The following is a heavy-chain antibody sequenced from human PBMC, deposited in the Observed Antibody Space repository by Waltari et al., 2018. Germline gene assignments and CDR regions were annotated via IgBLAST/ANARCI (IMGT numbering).Heavy chain of an antibody. D-gene: IGHD6-13*01. CDR2: IYYSGST. V-gene: IGHV4-59*11. Sequence: QVQLQESGPGLVKPSETLSLTCTVSGGSISSHYWSWIRQPPGKGLEWIGYIYYSGSTNSNPSPKSRVTISVDTSKNQFSLKLSSVTAADTAVYYCASHYSRDEVGAFDIWGQGTMVTVSS. J-gene: IGHJ3*02. CDR1: GGSISSHY. CDR3: ASHYSRDEVGAFDI.